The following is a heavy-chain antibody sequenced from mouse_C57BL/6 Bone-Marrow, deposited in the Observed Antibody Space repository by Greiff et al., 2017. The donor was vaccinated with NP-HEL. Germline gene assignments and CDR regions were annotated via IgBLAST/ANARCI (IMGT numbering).Heavy chain of an antibody. Sequence: QVQLQQSGAELAKPGASVKLSCKASGYTFTSYWMHWVKQRPGQGLEWIGYINPSSGYTKYNQKFKDKATLTVDKSSSTAYMQLSSLTYEDSAVYYCARRGYGNYFDYWGQGTTLTVSS. J-gene: IGHJ2*01. CDR1: GYTFTSYW. D-gene: IGHD1-1*01. CDR2: INPSSGYT. V-gene: IGHV1-7*01. CDR3: ARRGYGNYFDY.